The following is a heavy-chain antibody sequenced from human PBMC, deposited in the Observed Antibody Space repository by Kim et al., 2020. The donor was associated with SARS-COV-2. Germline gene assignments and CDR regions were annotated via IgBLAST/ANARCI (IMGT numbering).Heavy chain of an antibody. CDR3: ARESSPYSSSSGPGNY. CDR2: IWYDGSNK. J-gene: IGHJ4*02. D-gene: IGHD6-6*01. Sequence: GGSLRLSCAASGFTFSSYGMHWVRQAPGKGLEWVAVIWYDGSNKYYADSVKGRFTISRDNSKNTLYLQMNSLRAEDTAVYYCARESSPYSSSSGPGNYWGQGTLVTVSS. V-gene: IGHV3-33*01. CDR1: GFTFSSYG.